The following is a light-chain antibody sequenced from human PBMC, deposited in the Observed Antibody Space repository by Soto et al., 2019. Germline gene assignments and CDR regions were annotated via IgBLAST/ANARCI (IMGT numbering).Light chain of an antibody. CDR2: DND. CDR1: SSEIGYVY. CDR3: GAWDDNLSVFF. Sequence: QSVLTQPPSVSAAPGQKVTISCSGSSSEIGYVYVSWYQQVPGAGPKLLIYDNDKRPSGISARFSGSNFGTSATLDITGLQTGDEADYYCGAWDDNLSVFFFGGGTKVTVL. J-gene: IGLJ2*01. V-gene: IGLV1-51*01.